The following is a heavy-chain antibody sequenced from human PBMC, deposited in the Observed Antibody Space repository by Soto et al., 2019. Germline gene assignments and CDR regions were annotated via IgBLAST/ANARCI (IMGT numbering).Heavy chain of an antibody. Sequence: LEPLSVTCTVADSSLNSRGDYCIFLRQPPGKGLEWIGSMFYGVSTYYNPSLKSRVTVSVDTSKNQFSLNLRSVTAADTAVYYCARLPSRHLVDYWGQGTLVTVSS. V-gene: IGHV4-39*01. D-gene: IGHD3-3*02. CDR1: DSSLNSRGDY. CDR2: MFYGVST. J-gene: IGHJ4*02. CDR3: ARLPSRHLVDY.